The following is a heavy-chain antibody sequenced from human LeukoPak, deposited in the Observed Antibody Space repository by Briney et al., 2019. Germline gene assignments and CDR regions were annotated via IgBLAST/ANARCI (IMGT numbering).Heavy chain of an antibody. D-gene: IGHD3-22*01. Sequence: ASVKVSCKASGYTFSSYFMHWVRQAPGQGLEWMGIINPSGGSTSYAQKFQGRVTVTRDTSTSTVFMELSSLRSEDTAAYYCARGPPGRVYDSSKRGLFDPWGQETLVTVSS. CDR2: INPSGGST. V-gene: IGHV1-46*01. CDR1: GYTFSSYF. J-gene: IGHJ5*02. CDR3: ARGPPGRVYDSSKRGLFDP.